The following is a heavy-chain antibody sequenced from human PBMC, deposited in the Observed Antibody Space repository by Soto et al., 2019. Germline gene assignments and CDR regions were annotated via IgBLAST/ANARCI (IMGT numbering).Heavy chain of an antibody. J-gene: IGHJ6*02. CDR1: GFTFTKSA. CDR3: AAVGSNGGYYYGMDV. D-gene: IGHD4-4*01. V-gene: IGHV1-58*01. CDR2: IVVGSGNT. Sequence: QMQLVQSGPEVKKPGTSVKVSCKASGFTFTKSAVQWVRQTRGQRLEWIGWIVVGSGNTIYAQKFQERVTITRDMSTSTAYMELSSLRSEDTAVYYCAAVGSNGGYYYGMDVWGQGTTVTVSS.